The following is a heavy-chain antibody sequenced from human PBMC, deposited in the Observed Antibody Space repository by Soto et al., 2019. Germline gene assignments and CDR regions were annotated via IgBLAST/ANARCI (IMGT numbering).Heavy chain of an antibody. Sequence: ASVKVSCKASGGTFSSYAISWVRQAPGQGLEWMGGIIPIFGTANYAQKFQGRVTITADESTSTAYMELSSLRSEDTAVDYCASATIKTGGAFDIWGQGTMVTVSS. V-gene: IGHV1-69*13. D-gene: IGHD7-27*01. J-gene: IGHJ3*02. CDR3: ASATIKTGGAFDI. CDR2: IIPIFGTA. CDR1: GGTFSSYA.